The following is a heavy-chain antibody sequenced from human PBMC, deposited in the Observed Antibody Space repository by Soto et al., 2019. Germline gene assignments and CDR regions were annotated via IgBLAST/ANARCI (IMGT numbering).Heavy chain of an antibody. CDR2: ISGSGGST. CDR3: AKDTLDEYYYDSSGYSGDAFDI. V-gene: IGHV3-23*01. CDR1: GFTFSSYA. Sequence: PGGSLRLSCAASGFTFSSYAMSWVGQAPGKGLEWVSAISGSGGSTYYADSVKGRFTISRDNSKNTLYLQMNSLRAEDTAVYYCAKDTLDEYYYDSSGYSGDAFDIWGQGTMVTV. J-gene: IGHJ3*02. D-gene: IGHD3-22*01.